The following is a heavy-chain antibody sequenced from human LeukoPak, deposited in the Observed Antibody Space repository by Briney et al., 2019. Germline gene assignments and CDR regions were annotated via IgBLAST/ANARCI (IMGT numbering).Heavy chain of an antibody. V-gene: IGHV4-59*12. CDR2: IYYSGTT. CDR3: ARRRIDFWSGPWPFDI. CDR1: AGPISSYY. Sequence: SETLSLTCTVSAGPISSYYWSWIRQPPGKGLEWIGYIYYSGTTNFNPSLKSRVTISVDTSKNQFSLKLSSVTAADTAVYYCARRRIDFWSGPWPFDIWGQGTMVTVSS. J-gene: IGHJ3*02. D-gene: IGHD3-3*01.